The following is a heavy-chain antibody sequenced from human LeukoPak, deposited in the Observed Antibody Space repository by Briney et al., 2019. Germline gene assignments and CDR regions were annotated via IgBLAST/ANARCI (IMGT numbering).Heavy chain of an antibody. CDR2: IYYSGST. V-gene: IGHV4-39*07. J-gene: IGHJ4*02. D-gene: IGHD1-26*01. CDR3: ARGYIVEEPFDY. CDR1: GGSISSSSYY. Sequence: SETLSLTCTVAGGSISSSSYYWGWIRQPPGKGLEWIGSIYYSGSTYYNPSLKSRVTISVETSKNQFSLKLSSVTAADTAVYYCARGYIVEEPFDYWGQGTLVTVSS.